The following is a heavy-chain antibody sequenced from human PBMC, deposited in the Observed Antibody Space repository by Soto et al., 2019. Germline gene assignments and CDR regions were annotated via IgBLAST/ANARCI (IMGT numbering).Heavy chain of an antibody. J-gene: IGHJ4*02. V-gene: IGHV4-30-4*01. CDR3: VRSGGSNSWYGVFDF. CDR2: IYFRGNS. CDR1: GDSITSSPYY. Sequence: QVQLQESGPGLVKPSQTLSVTCTVSGDSITSSPYYWSWVRQLPGRGLEWIGYIYFRGNSYYNPSLKSRVTMSLDRSKNQFSLELNSVTAADTAVYYCVRSGGSNSWYGVFDFWGQGTLVNVSS. D-gene: IGHD2-15*01.